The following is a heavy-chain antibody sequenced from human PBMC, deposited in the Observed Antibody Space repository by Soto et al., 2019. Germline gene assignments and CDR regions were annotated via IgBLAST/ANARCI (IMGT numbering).Heavy chain of an antibody. D-gene: IGHD3-10*01. J-gene: IGHJ4*02. CDR1: GFTFSSYG. CDR2: ISSTSNHI. V-gene: IGHV3-21*01. Sequence: EVQLVESRGGVVKPGGSLRLSCTASGFTFSSYGVNWVRQAPGKGLEWVSFISSTSNHIYYIDSVKGRFTVSRDNAKNSLYLQMNSLSVEDTAIYYCARACWGAGTQAFDYWGQGTLVTVSS. CDR3: ARACWGAGTQAFDY.